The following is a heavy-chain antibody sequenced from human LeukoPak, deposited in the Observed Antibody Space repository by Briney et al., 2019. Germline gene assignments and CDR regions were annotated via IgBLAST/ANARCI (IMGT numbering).Heavy chain of an antibody. V-gene: IGHV3-30*04. Sequence: GGSPRLSCAASGFTFSSYAMHWVRQAPGKGLEWVAVISDVGSNKYYADSVKGRFTISRDNFKNTLYLQMNSLRAEDTAVYYCARVGYCGGDCYSDNYYYYYYMDVWGKGTTVTVSS. CDR3: ARVGYCGGDCYSDNYYYYYYMDV. J-gene: IGHJ6*03. CDR1: GFTFSSYA. CDR2: ISDVGSNK. D-gene: IGHD2-21*02.